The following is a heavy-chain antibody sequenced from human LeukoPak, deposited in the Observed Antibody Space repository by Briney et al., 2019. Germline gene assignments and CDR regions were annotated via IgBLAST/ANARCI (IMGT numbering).Heavy chain of an antibody. CDR2: FSGSGGST. D-gene: IGHD2-21*02. V-gene: IGHV3-23*01. Sequence: GGSLRLSCAASGFTFSSYAMSWVRQAPGKGLEWVSAFSGSGGSTYYADSVKGRFTISRDNSKNTLYLQMNSLRAEDTAIYYCAKDELPRLTAQGAFDIWGQGTMVTVSS. J-gene: IGHJ3*02. CDR3: AKDELPRLTAQGAFDI. CDR1: GFTFSSYA.